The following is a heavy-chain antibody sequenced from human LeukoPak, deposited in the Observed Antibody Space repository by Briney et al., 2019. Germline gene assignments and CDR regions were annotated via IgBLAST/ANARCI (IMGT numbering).Heavy chain of an antibody. CDR2: INPNSGGT. Sequence: ASVKVSCKASGYTFTGYYMHWVRQAPGQGLEWMGRINPNSGGTNYAQKFQGRVTMTRDTSISTAYMELSRLRSADTAIYYCARSPRSERIAVAGAHFDYWGQGTLVTVSS. CDR3: ARSPRSERIAVAGAHFDY. D-gene: IGHD6-19*01. V-gene: IGHV1-2*06. J-gene: IGHJ4*02. CDR1: GYTFTGYY.